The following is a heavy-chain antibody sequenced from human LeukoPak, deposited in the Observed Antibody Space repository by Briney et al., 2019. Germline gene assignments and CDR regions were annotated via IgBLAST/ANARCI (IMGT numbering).Heavy chain of an antibody. CDR2: ISSSSIYI. J-gene: IGHJ5*02. CDR1: GFTFSSYS. V-gene: IGHV3-21*01. Sequence: PGGSLRLSCAGSGFTFSSYSMHWVRQAPGKGLEWVSSISSSSIYIYYADSLKGRFTISRDNAKNSLSLQMNSLRAEDTAVYYCAKAGGFSGSPRSWFDPWGQGTLVTVSS. D-gene: IGHD1-26*01. CDR3: AKAGGFSGSPRSWFDP.